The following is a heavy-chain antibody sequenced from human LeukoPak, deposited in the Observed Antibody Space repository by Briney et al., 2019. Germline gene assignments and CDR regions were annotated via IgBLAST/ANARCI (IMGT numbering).Heavy chain of an antibody. J-gene: IGHJ4*02. CDR2: LNSNGGAT. D-gene: IGHD6-19*01. Sequence: GGSLRLSCAASGFTFNIHAMHWVRQAPGKGLEYVSSLNSNGGATYYSDSVQARFVISRDNSKNTLYLQMDRLRTEDTAVYYCARSPTTGWYYFEDWDQGTLVTVSS. V-gene: IGHV3-64*02. CDR3: ARSPTTGWYYFED. CDR1: GFTFNIHA.